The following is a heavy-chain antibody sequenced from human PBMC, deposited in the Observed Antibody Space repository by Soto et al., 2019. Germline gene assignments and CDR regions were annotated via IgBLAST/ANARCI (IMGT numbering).Heavy chain of an antibody. V-gene: IGHV1-69*02. D-gene: IGHD1-1*01. CDR2: IIPILGIA. CDR1: GGTFSSYT. Sequence: ASVKVSCKASGGTFSSYTISWVRQAPGQGLEWMGRIIPILGIANYAQKFQGRVTITADKSTSTAYMELSSLRSEDTAVYYCARQSNWNDGGDWFDPWGQGTLVTVSS. CDR3: ARQSNWNDGGDWFDP. J-gene: IGHJ5*02.